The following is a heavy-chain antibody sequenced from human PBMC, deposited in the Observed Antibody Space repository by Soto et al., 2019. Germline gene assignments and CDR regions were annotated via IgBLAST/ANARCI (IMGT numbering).Heavy chain of an antibody. CDR2: INHSGST. D-gene: IGHD1-7*01. CDR1: GGSFSGYY. Sequence: QVQLQQWGAGLLKPSETLSLTCAVYGGSFSGYYWSWIRQPPGKGLEWIGEINHSGSTNYNPSLKSRVTISVDTSKNQFSLKLGSVTAADTAVYYCASRTGTTGDYWGQGTLVTVSS. CDR3: ASRTGTTGDY. J-gene: IGHJ4*02. V-gene: IGHV4-34*01.